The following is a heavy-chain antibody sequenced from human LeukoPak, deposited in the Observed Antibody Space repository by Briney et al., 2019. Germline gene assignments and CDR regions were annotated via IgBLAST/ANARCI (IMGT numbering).Heavy chain of an antibody. J-gene: IGHJ6*02. CDR1: GYTFTGYY. Sequence: GASVKVSCKASGYTFTGYYMHWVRQAPGQGLEWMGWINPNSGGTNYAQKFQGRVTMTRDTSISTAYMELSRLRSDDTAVYYCARTQQDHSPDYYDSSDGHGMDVWGQGTTVTVSS. V-gene: IGHV1-2*02. CDR3: ARTQQDHSPDYYDSSDGHGMDV. CDR2: INPNSGGT. D-gene: IGHD3-22*01.